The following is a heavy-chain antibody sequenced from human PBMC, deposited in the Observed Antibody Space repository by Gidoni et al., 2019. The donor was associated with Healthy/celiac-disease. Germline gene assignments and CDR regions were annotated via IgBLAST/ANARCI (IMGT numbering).Heavy chain of an antibody. CDR3: ARETVGATEAPRSYNWFDP. V-gene: IGHV1-69*04. CDR1: GGTFSSYA. D-gene: IGHD1-26*01. Sequence: QVQLVQSGAEVKKPGSSVKVSCKASGGTFSSYAISWVRQAPGQGLEWMGRIIPILGIANYAQKFQGRVTITADKSTSTAYMELSSLRSEDTAVYYCARETVGATEAPRSYNWFDPWGQGTLVTVSS. J-gene: IGHJ5*02. CDR2: IIPILGIA.